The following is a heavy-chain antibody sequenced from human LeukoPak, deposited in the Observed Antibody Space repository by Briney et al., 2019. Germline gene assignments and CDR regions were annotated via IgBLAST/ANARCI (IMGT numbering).Heavy chain of an antibody. CDR2: IGGSGGRT. Sequence: GGSLRLSCAATGFPFRGHAMNWVRQAPGKGLEWVSGIGGSGGRTYYADSVTGRFTISRDNSKNTVYLQMNSLSAADTAVYYCARGRIAVALYYGMDVWGHGTTVTVSS. CDR3: ARGRIAVALYYGMDV. D-gene: IGHD6-19*01. V-gene: IGHV3-23*01. CDR1: GFPFRGHA. J-gene: IGHJ6*02.